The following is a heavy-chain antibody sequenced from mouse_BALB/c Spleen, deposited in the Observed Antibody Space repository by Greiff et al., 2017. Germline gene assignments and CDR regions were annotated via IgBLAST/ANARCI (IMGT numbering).Heavy chain of an antibody. V-gene: IGHV1-87*01. J-gene: IGHJ4*01. Sequence: QVQLKESGAELARPGASVKLSCKASGYTFTSYWMQWVKQRPGQGLEWIGAIYPGDGDTRYTQKFKGKATLTADKSSSTAYMQLSSLASEDSAVYYCARKEAMDYWGQGTSVTVSS. CDR3: ARKEAMDY. CDR1: GYTFTSYW. CDR2: IYPGDGDT.